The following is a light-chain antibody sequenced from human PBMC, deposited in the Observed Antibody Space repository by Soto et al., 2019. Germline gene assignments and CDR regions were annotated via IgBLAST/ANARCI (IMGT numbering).Light chain of an antibody. V-gene: IGLV2-8*01. J-gene: IGLJ1*01. CDR1: KNDIGLYDF. Sequence: QSVLTQPPSASGSPGQSVTISCTGTKNDIGLYDFVSWYQHHPGKAPRLIIYEVVQRPSGVPDRFSGSKSGNTASLTVSGLRAEDEADYSCNSSTSNNNYVFGNGRKVTVL. CDR2: EVV. CDR3: NSSTSNNNYV.